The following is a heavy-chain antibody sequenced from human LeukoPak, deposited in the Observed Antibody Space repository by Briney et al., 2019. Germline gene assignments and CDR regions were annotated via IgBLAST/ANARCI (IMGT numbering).Heavy chain of an antibody. CDR2: IKQDGSEK. CDR3: ARADYYGSGSYYKDY. J-gene: IGHJ4*02. Sequence: GGSLRLSCAASGFTFSSYWMSWVRQAPGKGLEWVANIKQDGSEKYYVDSVKGRFAISRDNAKNSLYLQMNSLRAEDTAVYYCARADYYGSGSYYKDYWGQGTLVTVSS. D-gene: IGHD3-10*01. V-gene: IGHV3-7*01. CDR1: GFTFSSYW.